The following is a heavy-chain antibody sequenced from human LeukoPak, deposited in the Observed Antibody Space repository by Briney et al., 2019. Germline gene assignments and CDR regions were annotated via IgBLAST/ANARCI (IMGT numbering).Heavy chain of an antibody. D-gene: IGHD5-12*01. CDR2: ISGSNSYI. V-gene: IGHV3-21*04. CDR3: ARDSGYSGYSDY. J-gene: IGHJ4*02. Sequence: GGSLRLSCVASGFTFSTYTMNWVRQAPGKGLEWVSCISGSNSYIHYADSVKGRFTISRDNAKNSLYLQMSSLRAEDTAVYYCARDSGYSGYSDYWGQGTLVTVSS. CDR1: GFTFSTYT.